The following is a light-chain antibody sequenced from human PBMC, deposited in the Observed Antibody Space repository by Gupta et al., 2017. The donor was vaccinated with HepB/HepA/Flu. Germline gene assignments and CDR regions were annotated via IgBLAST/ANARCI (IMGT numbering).Light chain of an antibody. CDR3: QSADATGSAYV. J-gene: IGLJ1*01. CDR1: ALAKQY. CDR2: KDS. V-gene: IGLV3-25*03. Sequence: SYELTQPLSVSVSPGQTARITCSGDALAKQYAYWYQQKAGQAPVLVIYKDSERPSGIPERFSGSSSGTTLTLIISGVQAEDEADYYCQSADATGSAYVFGPGTKVTVL.